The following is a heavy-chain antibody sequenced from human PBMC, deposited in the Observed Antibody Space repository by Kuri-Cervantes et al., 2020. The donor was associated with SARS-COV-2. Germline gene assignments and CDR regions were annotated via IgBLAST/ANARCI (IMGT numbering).Heavy chain of an antibody. D-gene: IGHD2-2*01. CDR2: IKEDGSEK. J-gene: IGHJ3*02. CDR1: GFTFSSHC. V-gene: IGHV3-7*01. CDR3: ASNMRDSSTPDAFDI. Sequence: GSLRLSCTASGFTFSSHCMSWVRQAPGKGLEWVANIKEDGSEKHYVDSVKGRFTISRDNAKNSLYLQMNSLRAEDTAVYYCASNMRDSSTPDAFDIWGQGTMVTVSS.